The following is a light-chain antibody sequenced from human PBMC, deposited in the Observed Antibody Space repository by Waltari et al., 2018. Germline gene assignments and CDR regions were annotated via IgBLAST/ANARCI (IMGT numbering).Light chain of an antibody. Sequence: QSALTQPPSASGSPGQSVTISCTGTGSGGSVSWYQQLPGKAPKLLMYEVSKRPSGVPDRCAGSKSGNTASLTVSGLQAEDEGDYYCSSDAVSSNFYDFGSGTKVTVL. CDR3: SSDAVSSNFYD. CDR1: GSGGS. CDR2: EVS. J-gene: IGLJ1*01. V-gene: IGLV2-8*01.